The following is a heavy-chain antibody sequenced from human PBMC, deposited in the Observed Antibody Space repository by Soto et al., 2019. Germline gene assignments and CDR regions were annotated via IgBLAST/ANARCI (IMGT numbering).Heavy chain of an antibody. CDR2: ISSTSNIA. D-gene: IGHD4-17*01. J-gene: IGHJ4*02. CDR1: GFTFSSYA. CDR3: ASCYGDYEFPCEY. V-gene: IGHV3-48*02. Sequence: EVHLEESGGGLVQPGRSRRISCAASGFTFSSYAMNWVRQAPGKGLEWVSYISSTSNIAFYVDSVEGRFTTSRDNAKNSLYLQMNSLRDEDTAVYYCASCYGDYEFPCEYWGQGTLVTVSS.